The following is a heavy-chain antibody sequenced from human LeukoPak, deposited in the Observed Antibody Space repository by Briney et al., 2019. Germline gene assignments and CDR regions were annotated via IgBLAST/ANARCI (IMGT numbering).Heavy chain of an antibody. V-gene: IGHV1-2*02. CDR2: INPNSGGT. D-gene: IGHD5-12*01. CDR1: GYTFTGYY. CDR3: ARVSRGYESFDY. J-gene: IGHJ4*02. Sequence: ASVKVSCKASGYTFTGYYMHWVRQAPGQGLEWMGWINPNSGGTNYAQKFQGRVTMTRDTSISTAYMELSRLRSDNTAVYYCARVSRGYESFDYWGQGTLVTVSS.